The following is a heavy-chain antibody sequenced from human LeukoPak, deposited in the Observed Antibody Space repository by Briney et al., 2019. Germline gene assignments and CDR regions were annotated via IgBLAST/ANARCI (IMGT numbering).Heavy chain of an antibody. CDR1: GFTFSDYY. J-gene: IGHJ4*02. CDR3: ARVGSRGYYFDY. Sequence: GGSLRLSCASSGFTFSDYYMSWIRQAPGKGLEWVSHISGSSTYTNYADSVKGRFTISRDNANNSLYLQMNSLTAEDTAVFYCARVGSRGYYFDYWGQGTLVTVSS. D-gene: IGHD1-26*01. CDR2: ISGSSTYT. V-gene: IGHV3-11*06.